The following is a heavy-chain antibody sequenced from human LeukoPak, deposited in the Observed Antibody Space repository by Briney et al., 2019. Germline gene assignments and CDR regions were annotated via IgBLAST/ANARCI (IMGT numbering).Heavy chain of an antibody. J-gene: IGHJ4*02. Sequence: GGSLRLSCAAAGFTFSSYAMSWVRQAPGKGLEWVSAISGSGGSTYYADSVKGRFTISRDNSKNTLYLQMNSLRAEDTAVYYCAKGRYSRKPGQQVHWGQGTLVTVSS. D-gene: IGHD6-13*01. CDR3: AKGRYSRKPGQQVH. V-gene: IGHV3-23*01. CDR2: ISGSGGST. CDR1: GFTFSSYA.